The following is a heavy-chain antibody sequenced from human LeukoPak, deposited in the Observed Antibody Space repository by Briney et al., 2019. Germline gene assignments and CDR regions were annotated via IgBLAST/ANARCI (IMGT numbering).Heavy chain of an antibody. CDR3: AKPHSGSFPYYFDY. D-gene: IGHD1-26*01. J-gene: IGHJ4*02. Sequence: GGSLRLSCAASGFTFSSYGMHWVRQAPGKGVEWVAFIRYDGSNKYYADSVKGRFTISRDNSKNTLYLQMNSLRAEDTAVYYCAKPHSGSFPYYFDYWGQGTLVTVSS. V-gene: IGHV3-30*02. CDR1: GFTFSSYG. CDR2: IRYDGSNK.